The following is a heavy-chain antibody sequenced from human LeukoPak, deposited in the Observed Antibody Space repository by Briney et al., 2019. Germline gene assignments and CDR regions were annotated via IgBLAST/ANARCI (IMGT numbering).Heavy chain of an antibody. CDR1: GFPFSSYA. CDR2: IKQDGSAK. J-gene: IGHJ4*02. Sequence: GSLRLSCAASGFPFSSYAMSWVRQAPGKGLEWVASIKQDGSAKYYVDPVKSRFTISRDNAKNSLYLQMSSLRAEDTAVYYCVRDQYRDYFRGADYWGQGTLVTVSS. CDR3: VRDQYRDYFRGADY. V-gene: IGHV3-7*01. D-gene: IGHD2/OR15-2a*01.